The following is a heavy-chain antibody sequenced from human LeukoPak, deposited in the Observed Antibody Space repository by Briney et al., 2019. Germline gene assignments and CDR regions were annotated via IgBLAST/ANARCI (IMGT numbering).Heavy chain of an antibody. D-gene: IGHD2-21*02. CDR3: ASAYCGGDCTPYWYFDL. Sequence: SETLSLTCTVSGGSISNRSYYWGWIRQPPGKGLEWIGYIYYIGNTFYNPSLKSRVTISVDTSKNQFSLKLSSVTAADTAVYYCASAYCGGDCTPYWYFDLWGRGTLVTVSS. J-gene: IGHJ2*01. CDR2: IYYIGNT. CDR1: GGSISNRSYY. V-gene: IGHV4-30-4*08.